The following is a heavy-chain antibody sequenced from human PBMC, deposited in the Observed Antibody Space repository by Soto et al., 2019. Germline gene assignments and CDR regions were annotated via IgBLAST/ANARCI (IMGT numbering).Heavy chain of an antibody. D-gene: IGHD6-19*01. CDR3: AGMPYTSGLRFDP. J-gene: IGHJ5*02. Sequence: SETLSLTCTVSGGSIGSSSYYWGWIRQPPGKALQWIGFIYQSGVTSYNPSLASRVSISLDRSNNQCSLKLKSVTAADTAVYFCAGMPYTSGLRFDPWGPGTLVTVSS. CDR2: IYQSGVT. CDR1: GGSIGSSSYY. V-gene: IGHV4-39*07.